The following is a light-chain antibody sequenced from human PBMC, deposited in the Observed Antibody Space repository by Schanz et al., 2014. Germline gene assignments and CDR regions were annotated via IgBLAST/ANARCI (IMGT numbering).Light chain of an antibody. J-gene: IGKJ3*01. Sequence: IQLTQSPSSLSASVGDRVTITCRASQGISSHLAWYQQKPGKAPKLLIYGASTLQIGVPSRFSGSGSGTDFTLAISSLQPEDFATYYCQQYYNYLFTFGPGTKVDI. CDR1: QGISSH. CDR3: QQYYNYLFT. V-gene: IGKV1-9*01. CDR2: GAS.